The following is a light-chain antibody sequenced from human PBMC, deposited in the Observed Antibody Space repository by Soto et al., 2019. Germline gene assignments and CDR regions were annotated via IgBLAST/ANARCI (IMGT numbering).Light chain of an antibody. CDR3: QQYYTTLRT. Sequence: DIVMTQSPDSLAVSLGERATINCKSSQSVLYSSNNKNYLAWYQQKPGQPPKLLIYWASTRESGVPDRFSGSGSGTDFTLTISSLQAEDVAIYHCQQYYTTLRTFGQGTTVEIK. CDR2: WAS. CDR1: QSVLYSSNNKNY. V-gene: IGKV4-1*01. J-gene: IGKJ1*01.